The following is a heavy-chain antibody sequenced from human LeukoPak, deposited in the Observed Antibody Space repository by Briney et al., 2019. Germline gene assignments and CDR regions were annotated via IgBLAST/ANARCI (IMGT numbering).Heavy chain of an antibody. CDR1: GGSISSGGYS. Sequence: SETLSLTCAVSGGSISSGGYSWSWIRQPPGKGLEWIGYIYYSGSTYYNPSLKSRVTISVDTSKNQFSLKLSSVTAADTAVYYCARSKVDTAIPYRADFDYWGQGTLVTVSS. J-gene: IGHJ4*02. D-gene: IGHD5-18*01. CDR3: ARSKVDTAIPYRADFDY. V-gene: IGHV4-30-4*07. CDR2: IYYSGST.